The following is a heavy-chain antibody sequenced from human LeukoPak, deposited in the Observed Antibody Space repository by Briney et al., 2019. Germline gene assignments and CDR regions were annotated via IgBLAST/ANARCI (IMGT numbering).Heavy chain of an antibody. D-gene: IGHD3-3*01. V-gene: IGHV3-33*01. CDR1: GFTFSSYG. Sequence: GGSLRLSCAASGFTFSSYGMHWVRQAPGKGLEWVAVIWYGGSNKYYADSVKGRFTISRDNSKNTLYLQMNSLRAEDTAEYYCARDYDFWSGYLDYWGQGTLVTVSS. CDR3: ARDYDFWSGYLDY. CDR2: IWYGGSNK. J-gene: IGHJ4*02.